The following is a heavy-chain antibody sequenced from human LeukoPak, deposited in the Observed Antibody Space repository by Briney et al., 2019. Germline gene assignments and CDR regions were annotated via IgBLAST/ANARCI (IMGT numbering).Heavy chain of an antibody. D-gene: IGHD6-19*01. J-gene: IGHJ4*02. CDR2: ISSSGSTI. CDR1: GFTFSSYG. CDR3: ARAPSSGWSYYFDY. Sequence: GGSLRLSCAASGFTFSSYGMHWVRQAPGKGLEWVSYISSSGSTIYYADSVKGRFTISRDNAKNSLYLQMNSLRAEDTAVYYCARAPSSGWSYYFDYWGQGTLVTVSS. V-gene: IGHV3-48*04.